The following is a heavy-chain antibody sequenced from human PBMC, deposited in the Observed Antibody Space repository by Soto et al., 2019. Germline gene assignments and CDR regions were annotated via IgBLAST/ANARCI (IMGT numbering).Heavy chain of an antibody. J-gene: IGHJ3*02. Sequence: PGGSLRLSCAASGFTFSSYAMHWVRQAPGKGLGWVAVISYDGSNKYYADSVKGRFTISRDNSKNTLYLQMNSLRAEDTAVYYCARDQAPRIQLWPPYDAFDIWGQGTMVTVSS. CDR2: ISYDGSNK. D-gene: IGHD5-18*01. V-gene: IGHV3-30-3*01. CDR3: ARDQAPRIQLWPPYDAFDI. CDR1: GFTFSSYA.